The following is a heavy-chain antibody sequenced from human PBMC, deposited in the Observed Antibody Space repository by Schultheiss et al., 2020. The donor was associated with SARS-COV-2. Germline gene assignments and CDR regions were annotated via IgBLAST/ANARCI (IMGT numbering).Heavy chain of an antibody. Sequence: GGSLRLSCAASGFTFSSYGMHWVRQAPGKGLEWVAVISYDGSNKYYADSVKGRFTISRDNSKKTLYLQMNSLRAEDTAVYYCARGDSSGYRGMDVWGQGTTVTVSS. D-gene: IGHD3-22*01. CDR3: ARGDSSGYRGMDV. CDR1: GFTFSSYG. V-gene: IGHV3-30*12. J-gene: IGHJ6*02. CDR2: ISYDGSNK.